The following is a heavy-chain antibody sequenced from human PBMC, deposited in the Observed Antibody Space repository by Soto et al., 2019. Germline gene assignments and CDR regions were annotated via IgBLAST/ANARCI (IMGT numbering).Heavy chain of an antibody. CDR2: ISYDGSNK. D-gene: IGHD6-6*01. CDR1: GFSFSNYA. CDR3: TREGSNSRSSEIDY. Sequence: GGSLRLSCAASGFSFSNYAMHWVRQAPGKGLEWVAVISYDGSNKYYADSVKGRFTISRDSSKNTLYLQMNSLRAVDTAVYYCTREGSNSRSSEIDYWGQGTLVTVSS. V-gene: IGHV3-30-3*01. J-gene: IGHJ4*02.